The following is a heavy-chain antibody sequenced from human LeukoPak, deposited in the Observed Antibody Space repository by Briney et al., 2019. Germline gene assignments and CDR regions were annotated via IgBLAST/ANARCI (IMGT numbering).Heavy chain of an antibody. J-gene: IGHJ4*02. CDR1: GGSISRGGYY. D-gene: IGHD3-10*01. V-gene: IGHV4-31*03. Sequence: PSQTLSLTCTVSGGSISRGGYYWSWTRQHPGKGLEWIGYIYYIGSTYYNPSLKSRVTISVDTSKNQFSLKLSSVTAADTAVYYCARLVRGSRYFDYWGQGTLVTVSS. CDR2: IYYIGST. CDR3: ARLVRGSRYFDY.